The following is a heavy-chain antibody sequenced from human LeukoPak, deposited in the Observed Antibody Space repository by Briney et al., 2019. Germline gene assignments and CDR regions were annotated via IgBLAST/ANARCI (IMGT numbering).Heavy chain of an antibody. CDR3: AKSGYDYPPYFDY. D-gene: IGHD5-12*01. CDR1: GYSIISGCF. CDR2: IYHSGST. Sequence: SETLSLTCAVSGYSIISGCFWGWIRQPPGKGLEWIGTIYHSGSTYYNPSLKSRVTISVDTSKNQFSLKLSSVTAADTAVYFCAKSGYDYPPYFDYWGQGTLVTVSS. J-gene: IGHJ4*02. V-gene: IGHV4-38-2*01.